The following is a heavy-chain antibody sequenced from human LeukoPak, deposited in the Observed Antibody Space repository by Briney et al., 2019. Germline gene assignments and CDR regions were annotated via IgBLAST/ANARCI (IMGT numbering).Heavy chain of an antibody. J-gene: IGHJ3*02. D-gene: IGHD1-26*01. Sequence: SVKVSCKASGGTFISYAISWVRQAPGQGLEWMGGIIPIFGTANYAQKFQGRVTITADESTSTAYMELSSLRSEDTAVYYCARDGSYSSQAFDIWGQGTMVTASS. CDR2: IIPIFGTA. CDR3: ARDGSYSSQAFDI. V-gene: IGHV1-69*13. CDR1: GGTFISYA.